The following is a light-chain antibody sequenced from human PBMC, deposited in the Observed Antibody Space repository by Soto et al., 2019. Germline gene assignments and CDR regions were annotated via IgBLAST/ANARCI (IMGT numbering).Light chain of an antibody. CDR2: GSS. J-gene: IGKJ2*01. V-gene: IGKV3-20*01. CDR3: QHFPGSPQAFT. CDR1: QYVDSRH. Sequence: LKQSPGTLSLSPGQRATLSCMATQYVDSRHLTWCQPKPGRAPRLLIYGSSIRATGIPDRLSGSGSGTDCSLTLSKLEPEDFAFYYCQHFPGSPQAFTFAQGTKREL.